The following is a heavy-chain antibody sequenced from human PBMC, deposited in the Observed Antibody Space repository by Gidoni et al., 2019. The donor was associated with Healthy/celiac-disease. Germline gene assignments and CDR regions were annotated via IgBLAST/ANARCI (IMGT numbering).Heavy chain of an antibody. CDR3: ARNGAAAAGPWYFDL. V-gene: IGHV3-13*01. J-gene: IGHJ2*01. Sequence: EVQLVESGGGLVQPVGSMRLSCAASGFTFSSYDSHWVSHATGKGLEWVSAIGTAGDTYYPGSVKGRFTISRENAKHSLYLQMNSLRAGDTAVYYCARNGAAAAGPWYFDLWGRGTLVTVSS. D-gene: IGHD6-13*01. CDR2: IGTAGDT. CDR1: GFTFSSYD.